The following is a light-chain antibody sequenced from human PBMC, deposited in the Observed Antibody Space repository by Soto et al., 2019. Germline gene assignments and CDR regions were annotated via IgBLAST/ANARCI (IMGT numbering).Light chain of an antibody. CDR1: HSVGDY. CDR2: DAS. CDR3: QQRSDWPPIT. V-gene: IGKV3-11*01. J-gene: IGKJ5*01. Sequence: TVLTQSPATLSLSPGERATLSCRASHSVGDYLAWYQQKPGQAPRLLIYDASNRAAGVPYRFRGSGSGTDCTLTISSVEPEDFGVYYCQQRSDWPPITFGQGTRLDIK.